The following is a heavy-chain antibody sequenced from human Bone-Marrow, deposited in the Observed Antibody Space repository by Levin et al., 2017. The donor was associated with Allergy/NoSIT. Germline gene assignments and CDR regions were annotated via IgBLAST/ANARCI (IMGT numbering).Heavy chain of an antibody. CDR1: GFNFSYYG. J-gene: IGHJ4*02. D-gene: IGHD2-8*02. Sequence: GESLKISCAASGFNFSYYGMHWVRQAPGKGLEWVSVISYDGDNKNYADFVKGRFTISRDNSKNIVYLEMDSLRAEDTAVYYCAKDPSRYCTGGSCTYQDYWGQGTLVTVSA. CDR3: AKDPSRYCTGGSCTYQDY. CDR2: ISYDGDNK. V-gene: IGHV3-30*18.